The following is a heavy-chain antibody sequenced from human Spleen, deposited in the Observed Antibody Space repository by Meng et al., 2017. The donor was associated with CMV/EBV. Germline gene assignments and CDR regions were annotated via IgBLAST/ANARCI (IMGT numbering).Heavy chain of an antibody. CDR1: GGTFSSYA. CDR2: ILPVFGTA. Sequence: SVKVSCKASGGTFSSYAINWVRQAPGQGLEWMGGILPVFGTAKYAQKFQGRVTITTDESTSTAYMDLSSLRSEDTAVYYCAPHTASNWFDPWGQGTLVTVSS. V-gene: IGHV1-69*05. CDR3: APHTASNWFDP. D-gene: IGHD4-17*01. J-gene: IGHJ5*02.